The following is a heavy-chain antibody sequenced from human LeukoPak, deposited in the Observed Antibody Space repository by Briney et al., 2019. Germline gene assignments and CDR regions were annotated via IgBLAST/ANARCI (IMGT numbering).Heavy chain of an antibody. V-gene: IGHV4-39*01. CDR3: ARLRLGAVAGQVFDY. CDR2: IYYSGST. Sequence: KPTETLSLTCTGSGGSISSSSYYWGWIRQPPGKGLEWIGSIYYSGSTYYDPSLKSRVTISVDTSKNQFSLKLSSVTAADTAVYYCARLRLGAVAGQVFDYWGQGTLVTVSS. D-gene: IGHD6-19*01. J-gene: IGHJ4*02. CDR1: GGSISSSSYY.